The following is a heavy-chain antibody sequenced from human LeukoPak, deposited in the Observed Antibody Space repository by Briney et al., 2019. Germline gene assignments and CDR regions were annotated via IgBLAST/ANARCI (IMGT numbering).Heavy chain of an antibody. Sequence: GGSLRLSCAASGFIVSSNYMTWVRQTPGKGLKWVSILYSGGGTKYADSVKGRFTISRDNSKNTLYLQMNSLRAEDTALYYCASLSGSFSYDAFDIWGQGTMVTVSS. J-gene: IGHJ3*02. V-gene: IGHV3-53*01. CDR2: LYSGGGT. CDR3: ASLSGSFSYDAFDI. D-gene: IGHD1-26*01. CDR1: GFIVSSNY.